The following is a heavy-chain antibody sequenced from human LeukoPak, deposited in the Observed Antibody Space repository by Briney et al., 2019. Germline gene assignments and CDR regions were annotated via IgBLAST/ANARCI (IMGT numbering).Heavy chain of an antibody. D-gene: IGHD2-15*01. CDR1: GGTFSSYA. V-gene: IGHV1-69*04. CDR3: ASGLGFCSGSDCTNLVKDYYYGMNV. CDR2: IIPILGIA. Sequence: ASVKVSCKASGGTFSSYAISWVRQAPGQGLEWMGRIIPILGIANYAQNFQGRVTITADKSTSTAYMELSSLRSEDTAVYYCASGLGFCSGSDCTNLVKDYYYGMNVWGQGATVTVSS. J-gene: IGHJ6*02.